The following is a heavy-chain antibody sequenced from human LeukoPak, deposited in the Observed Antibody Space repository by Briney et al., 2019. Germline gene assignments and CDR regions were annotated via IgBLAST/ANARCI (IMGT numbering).Heavy chain of an antibody. CDR2: ISWNSGSI. Sequence: GGSLRLSCAASGFTFDDYAMHWVRHAPGKGLEWVSGISWNSGSIGYADSVKGRFTISRDNAKNSLYLQMNSLRAEDMALYYCARGYSGYDLTGDAFDIWGQGTMVTVSS. CDR1: GFTFDDYA. CDR3: ARGYSGYDLTGDAFDI. J-gene: IGHJ3*02. D-gene: IGHD5-12*01. V-gene: IGHV3-9*03.